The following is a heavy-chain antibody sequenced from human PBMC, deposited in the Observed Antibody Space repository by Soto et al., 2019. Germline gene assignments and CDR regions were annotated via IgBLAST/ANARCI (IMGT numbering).Heavy chain of an antibody. CDR1: GFTFSNDD. Sequence: EVQLLESGGDLVQPGGSLRLSCVASGFTFSNDDLSWVRQASGKGLEWVSAITAGGFNTYYADSVKARFTISRDNSNNTLYLQINSPRAEDTAVYYCAKNIGGFSGYANFDYWGQGNLVTVSS. CDR2: ITAGGFNT. CDR3: AKNIGGFSGYANFDY. D-gene: IGHD5-12*01. V-gene: IGHV3-23*01. J-gene: IGHJ4*02.